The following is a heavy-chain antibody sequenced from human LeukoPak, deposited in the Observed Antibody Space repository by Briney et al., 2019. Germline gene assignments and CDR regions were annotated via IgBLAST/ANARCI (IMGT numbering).Heavy chain of an antibody. Sequence: GGSLRLSCAASGFTFSSYAMSWVRQAPGKGLEWVSAISGGGGSTYYADSVKGRFTISRDNSKNTLYLQMNSLRAEGTAVYYCAKDLVTSWYIDYWGQGTLVTVSS. CDR3: AKDLVTSWYIDY. D-gene: IGHD6-13*01. V-gene: IGHV3-23*01. CDR1: GFTFSSYA. CDR2: ISGGGGST. J-gene: IGHJ4*02.